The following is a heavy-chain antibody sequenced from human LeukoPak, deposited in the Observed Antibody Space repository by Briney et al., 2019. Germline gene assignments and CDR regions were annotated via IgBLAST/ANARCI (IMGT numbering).Heavy chain of an antibody. CDR1: GGTFSSYA. D-gene: IGHD3-3*01. CDR2: ISAYNGNT. V-gene: IGHV1-18*01. J-gene: IGHJ4*02. CDR3: ARASGYDFWSGYPPFDY. Sequence: ASVKVSCKASGGTFSSYAISWVRQAPGQGLEWMGWISAYNGNTNYAQKLQGRVTMTTDTSTSTAYMELRSLRSDDTAVYYCARASGYDFWSGYPPFDYWGQGTLVTVSS.